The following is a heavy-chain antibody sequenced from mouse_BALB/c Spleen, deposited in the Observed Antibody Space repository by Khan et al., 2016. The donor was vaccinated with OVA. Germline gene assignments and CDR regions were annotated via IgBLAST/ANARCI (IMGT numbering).Heavy chain of an antibody. Sequence: VKLEESGPGLVAPSQSLSITCTVSGFSLTGYGVNWVRQPPGKGLEWLGMIWGDGSTDYNSALRSRLSISKDNSKSQVFLKMNSLQTDDTSRYYCARAYYGNDRDAMDYWGQGTSVTVSS. CDR1: GFSLTGYG. D-gene: IGHD2-9*01. J-gene: IGHJ4*01. CDR3: ARAYYGNDRDAMDY. CDR2: IWGDGST. V-gene: IGHV2-6-7*01.